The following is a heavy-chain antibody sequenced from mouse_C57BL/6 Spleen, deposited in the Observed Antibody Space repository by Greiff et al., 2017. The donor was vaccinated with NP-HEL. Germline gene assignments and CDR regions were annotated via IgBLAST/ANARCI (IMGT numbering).Heavy chain of an antibody. CDR3: ARDRANWAPFDY. Sequence: DVMLVESGGGLVKPGGSLKLSCAASGFTFSSYAMSWVRQTPEKRLEWVATISDGGSYTYYPDNVKGRFTISRDNAKNNLYLQMSHLKSEDTAMYYCARDRANWAPFDYWGQGTTLTVSS. CDR1: GFTFSSYA. D-gene: IGHD4-1*01. V-gene: IGHV5-4*01. J-gene: IGHJ2*01. CDR2: ISDGGSYT.